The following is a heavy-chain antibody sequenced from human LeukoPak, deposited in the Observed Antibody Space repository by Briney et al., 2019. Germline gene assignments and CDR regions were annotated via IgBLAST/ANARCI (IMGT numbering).Heavy chain of an antibody. J-gene: IGHJ4*02. CDR3: ARVEPAATSTWYFDN. CDR2: IIPIFGTA. D-gene: IGHD2-2*01. CDR1: GGTCSSYA. Sequence: ASVKLSCKASGGTCSSYAISWVRQAPGQGLEWMGRIIPIFGTANYAQKFQGRVTITTDESTSTAYMELSSLRSEDTAVYYCARVEPAATSTWYFDNRGQGTLVTVSS. V-gene: IGHV1-69*05.